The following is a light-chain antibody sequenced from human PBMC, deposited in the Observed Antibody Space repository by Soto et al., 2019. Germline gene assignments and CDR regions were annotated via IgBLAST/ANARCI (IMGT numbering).Light chain of an antibody. J-gene: IGKJ1*01. CDR3: QQYGSSART. CDR1: QSITASY. V-gene: IGKV3-20*01. Sequence: EIVLTQSPGTLSLSPGERATMSCRASQSITASYLAWYHQKPGQAPRRLLYGTITRATGMPDRFSGSGSGTDFTLTISRLEPEDFAVYYCQQYGSSARTFGPGTKVEIK. CDR2: GTI.